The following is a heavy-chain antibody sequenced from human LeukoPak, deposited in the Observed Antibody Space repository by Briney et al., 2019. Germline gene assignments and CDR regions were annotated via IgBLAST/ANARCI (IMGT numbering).Heavy chain of an antibody. V-gene: IGHV3-21*01. J-gene: IGHJ4*02. Sequence: PGGSLRLSCAASGFTFSSYSMNWVRQAPGKGLEWVSSISSSSSYIYYADSVKGRFTISRDNAKNSLYLQMNSLRAEDTAVYYCARDLSGSYHTPFGYWGQGTLVNVSS. CDR3: ARDLSGSYHTPFGY. CDR2: ISSSSSYI. CDR1: GFTFSSYS. D-gene: IGHD1-26*01.